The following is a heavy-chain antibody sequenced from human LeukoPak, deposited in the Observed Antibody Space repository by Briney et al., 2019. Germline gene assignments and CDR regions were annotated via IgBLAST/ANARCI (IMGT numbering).Heavy chain of an antibody. J-gene: IGHJ4*02. V-gene: IGHV1-2*02. D-gene: IGHD5-12*01. CDR2: INPNSGGT. Sequence: GASVKVSCKASGYTFTGYYMHWVRQAPGQGLEWMGWINPNSGGTNYAQKFQGRVTMTTDTSTSTAYMELRSLRSDDTAVYYCARDGSGYDPPLQYWGQGTLVTVSS. CDR3: ARDGSGYDPPLQY. CDR1: GYTFTGYY.